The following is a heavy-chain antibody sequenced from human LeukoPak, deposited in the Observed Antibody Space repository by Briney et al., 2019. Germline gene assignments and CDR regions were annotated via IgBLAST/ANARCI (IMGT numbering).Heavy chain of an antibody. CDR2: INQDGREK. V-gene: IGHV3-7*01. CDR3: ARESTAGYNSSWYGFRN. Sequence: PGGALRLSCAASGFTFSGYWMSWVGQAPGKGVEGVANINQDGREKYYADSVKGRFTISRDNAKNSLFLQMGSLRVEHTAVYYCARESTAGYNSSWYGFRNWGQGTLVSVS. J-gene: IGHJ1*01. CDR1: GFTFSGYW. D-gene: IGHD6-13*01.